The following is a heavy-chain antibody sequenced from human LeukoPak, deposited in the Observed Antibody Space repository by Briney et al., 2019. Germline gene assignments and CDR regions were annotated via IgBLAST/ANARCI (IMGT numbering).Heavy chain of an antibody. Sequence: SVKVSCKASGGTFSSYAISWVRQAPGQGLEWMGGIIPIFGTANYAQKFQGRVMITTDESTSTAYMELSSLRSEDTAVYYCALLEVVVIPSPSSWFDPWGQGTLVTVSS. D-gene: IGHD3-22*01. V-gene: IGHV1-69*05. CDR1: GGTFSSYA. CDR2: IIPIFGTA. J-gene: IGHJ5*02. CDR3: ALLEVVVIPSPSSWFDP.